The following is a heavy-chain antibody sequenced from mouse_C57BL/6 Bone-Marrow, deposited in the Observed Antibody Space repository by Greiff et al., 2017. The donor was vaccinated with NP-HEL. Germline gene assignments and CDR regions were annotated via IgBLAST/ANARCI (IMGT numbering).Heavy chain of an antibody. Sequence: QVQLKESGPELVKPGASVKISCKASGYAFSSSWMNWVKQRPGKGLEWIGRIYPGDGDTNYNGKFKGKATLTADKSSSTAYMQLSSLTSEDSAVYFCAIYSNSYFDYWGQGTTLTVSS. CDR2: IYPGDGDT. J-gene: IGHJ2*01. D-gene: IGHD2-5*01. CDR1: GYAFSSSW. CDR3: AIYSNSYFDY. V-gene: IGHV1-82*01.